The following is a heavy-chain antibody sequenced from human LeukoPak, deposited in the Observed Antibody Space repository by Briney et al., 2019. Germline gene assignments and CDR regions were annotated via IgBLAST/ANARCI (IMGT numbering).Heavy chain of an antibody. Sequence: GGSLRLSCAASGFTFSTYAMSWVRHAPGKGLEWVSGISGSGDYTYYADSVKGRFTISRDNSKNTLYLQMNSLRAEDTAVYYCAKPSGILLITNPQSWGQGTLVTVSS. D-gene: IGHD1-26*01. CDR3: AKPSGILLITNPQS. V-gene: IGHV3-23*01. CDR2: ISGSGDYT. J-gene: IGHJ5*02. CDR1: GFTFSTYA.